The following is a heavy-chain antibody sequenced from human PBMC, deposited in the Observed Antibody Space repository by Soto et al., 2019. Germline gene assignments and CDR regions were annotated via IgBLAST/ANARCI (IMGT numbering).Heavy chain of an antibody. CDR2: IYYSGST. Sequence: PSETLSLTCTVSGGSISSYYWSWIRQPPGKGLEWIGYIYYSGSTNYNPSLKSRVTISVDTSKNQFSLKLSSVTAADTAVYYCARVGHSSSWPFVPYWGQGTLVTVSS. J-gene: IGHJ4*02. V-gene: IGHV4-59*01. CDR3: ARVGHSSSWPFVPY. D-gene: IGHD6-13*01. CDR1: GGSISSYY.